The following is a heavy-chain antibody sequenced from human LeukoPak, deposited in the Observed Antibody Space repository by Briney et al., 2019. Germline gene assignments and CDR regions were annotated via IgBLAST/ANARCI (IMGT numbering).Heavy chain of an antibody. CDR1: GFTFSSYS. D-gene: IGHD3-16*01. CDR3: ARVGDFALKD. CDR2: ISSSSSYI. V-gene: IGHV3-21*04. J-gene: IGHJ4*02. Sequence: PGGSLRLSCAASGFTFSSYSMNWVRQAPGKGLEWVSSISSSSSYIYYADSVKGRFTISRHNAKNSLYLQMNSLRAADTAVYYCARVGDFALKDWGQGTLVTVSS.